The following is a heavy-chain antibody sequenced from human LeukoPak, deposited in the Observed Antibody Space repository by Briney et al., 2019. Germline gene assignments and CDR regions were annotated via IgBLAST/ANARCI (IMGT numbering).Heavy chain of an antibody. CDR1: GFTFSSYA. CDR3: ARDVSGSLNY. V-gene: IGHV3-30-3*01. D-gene: IGHD1-26*01. CDR2: ISFDGSDK. J-gene: IGHJ4*02. Sequence: PGGSLRLSCAAFGFTFSSYAMHWVRQAPGKGLEWVSVISFDGSDKYYADSVKGRFTISRDNSKNTLYLQMNSLRAEDTAVYYCARDVSGSLNYWGQGTLVTVSS.